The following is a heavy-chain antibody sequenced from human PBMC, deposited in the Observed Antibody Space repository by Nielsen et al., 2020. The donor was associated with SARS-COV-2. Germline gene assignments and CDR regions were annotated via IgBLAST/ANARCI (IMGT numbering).Heavy chain of an antibody. CDR2: IWYDGSNK. V-gene: IGHV3-33*01. CDR3: ARCHQLSFPYGMDV. CDR1: GFTFSSYG. D-gene: IGHD3-16*02. J-gene: IGHJ6*02. Sequence: GGSLRLSCAASGFTFSSYGMHWVRQAPGKGLEWVAVIWYDGSNKYYADSVKGRFTISRDNSKNTLYLQMNSLRAEDTAVYYCARCHQLSFPYGMDVWGQGTTVTVSS.